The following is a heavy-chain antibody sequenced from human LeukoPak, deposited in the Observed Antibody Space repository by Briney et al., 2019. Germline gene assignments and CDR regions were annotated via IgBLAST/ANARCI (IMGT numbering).Heavy chain of an antibody. D-gene: IGHD3-22*01. J-gene: IGHJ4*02. CDR2: ISSNGGST. CDR3: ARENYYYDSSGYYVFDC. Sequence: GGSLRLSCAASGFTFSSYAMHWVRQAPGKGLEYVSAISSNGGSTYYANSVKGRFTISRDNSKNTLYLQMGSLRAEDMAVYYCARENYYYDSSGYYVFDCWGQGTLVTVSS. V-gene: IGHV3-64*01. CDR1: GFTFSSYA.